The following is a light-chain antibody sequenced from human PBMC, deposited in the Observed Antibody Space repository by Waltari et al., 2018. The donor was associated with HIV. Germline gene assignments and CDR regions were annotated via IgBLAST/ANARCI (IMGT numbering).Light chain of an antibody. CDR2: GPS. CDR3: QQYGRSPLT. Sequence: EIVLTQSPGTLSLSPGERATLSCRASQSVSSTYLAWYQQTPGQAPRLLKPGPSSRAPGIPDRFSGSGSGTDFTLTISRLEPEDFAVYYCQQYGRSPLTFGGGTKVEIK. J-gene: IGKJ4*01. CDR1: QSVSSTY. V-gene: IGKV3-20*01.